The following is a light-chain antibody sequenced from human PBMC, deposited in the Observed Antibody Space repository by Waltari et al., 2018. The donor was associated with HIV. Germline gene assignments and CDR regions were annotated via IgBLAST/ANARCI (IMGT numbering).Light chain of an antibody. Sequence: QSALTQPPSASGSPGQSVTMSCTGTSSDVGGYNYVAWYQQHPGIAPKLMIYEVNKRPSGVPDRFSGSKSGNTASLTVSGLQAEDEADYYCSSYAGSNSFVVFGGGTKLTVL. J-gene: IGLJ2*01. CDR2: EVN. V-gene: IGLV2-8*01. CDR3: SSYAGSNSFVV. CDR1: SSDVGGYNY.